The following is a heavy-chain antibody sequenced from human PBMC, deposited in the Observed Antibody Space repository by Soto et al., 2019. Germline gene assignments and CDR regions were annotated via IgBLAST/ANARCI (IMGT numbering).Heavy chain of an antibody. Sequence: EVQLLESGGGLVQPGGSLRLSCAASGFTFSSYAMSWVRQAPGKGLEWVSAISGSGGSTYYADSVKGRFTISRDNSKNTLYLQMNSLRAEETAVYYCAKDSLAIPEGGYDYWGQGTLVTVSS. J-gene: IGHJ4*02. V-gene: IGHV3-23*01. CDR1: GFTFSSYA. D-gene: IGHD5-12*01. CDR3: AKDSLAIPEGGYDY. CDR2: ISGSGGST.